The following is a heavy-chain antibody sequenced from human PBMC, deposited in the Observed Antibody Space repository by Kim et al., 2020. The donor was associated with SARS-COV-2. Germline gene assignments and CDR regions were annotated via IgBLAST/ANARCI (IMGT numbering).Heavy chain of an antibody. J-gene: IGHJ6*02. D-gene: IGHD3-10*01. Sequence: LKSRVTISVATSKNQFSLKLSSVTAADTAVYYCARDPLYGSGYYYYGMDVWGQGTTVTVSS. CDR3: ARDPLYGSGYYYYGMDV. V-gene: IGHV4-59*01.